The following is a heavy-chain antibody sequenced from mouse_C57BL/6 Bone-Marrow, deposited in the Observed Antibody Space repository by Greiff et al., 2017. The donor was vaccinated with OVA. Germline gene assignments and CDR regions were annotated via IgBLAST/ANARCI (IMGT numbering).Heavy chain of an antibody. D-gene: IGHD1-1*01. CDR2: ISSGSSTI. CDR3: ARRYYAWFAY. J-gene: IGHJ3*01. Sequence: EVMLVESGGGLVKPGGSLKLSCAASGFTFSDYGMHWVRQAPEKGLEWVAYISSGSSTIYYADTVKGRFTISRDNAKNTLFLQMTSLRSEDTAMYYCARRYYAWFAYWGQGTLVTVSA. V-gene: IGHV5-17*01. CDR1: GFTFSDYG.